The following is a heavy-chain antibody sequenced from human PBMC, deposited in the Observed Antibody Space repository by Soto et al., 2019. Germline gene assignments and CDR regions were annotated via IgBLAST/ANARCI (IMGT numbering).Heavy chain of an antibody. Sequence: PSETLSLTCTVYGGSFSGYYWSGIRQPQAQVLEWSQEINSGGSTNDSPSHKSRVNISVDTSKDPSTLKLSSVTGADTAVYYCASHRTGSSEIVAAVQGLSVDRRGQGILVT. V-gene: IGHV4-34*01. CDR1: GGSFSGYY. CDR2: INSGGST. D-gene: IGHD6-13*01. CDR3: ASHRTGSSEIVAAVQGLSVDR. J-gene: IGHJ5*02.